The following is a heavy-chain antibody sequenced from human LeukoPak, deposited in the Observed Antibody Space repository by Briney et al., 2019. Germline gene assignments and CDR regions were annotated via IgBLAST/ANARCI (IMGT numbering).Heavy chain of an antibody. CDR3: AKPLEKYTYGGNFDY. CDR1: GFTFSSYA. D-gene: IGHD4-23*01. J-gene: IGHJ4*02. V-gene: IGHV3-23*01. Sequence: PGGSLRLSCEASGFTFSSYAMCWVRQAPGKGLAWVSVISSSADSTYYADSVKGRFTISRDNSKNTLYLQMNNLRAEDTAVYYCAKPLEKYTYGGNFDYWGQGILVAVSS. CDR2: ISSSADST.